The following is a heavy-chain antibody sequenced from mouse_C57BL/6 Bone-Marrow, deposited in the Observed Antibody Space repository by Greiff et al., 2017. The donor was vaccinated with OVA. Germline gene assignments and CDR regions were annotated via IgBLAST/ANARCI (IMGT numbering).Heavy chain of an antibody. Sequence: DVMLVESGGGLVKPGGSLKLSCAASGFTFSSYAMSWVRQTPEKRLEWVATISDGGSYTYYPDNVQGRFTISRDNAKNNLYLQMSHLKSEDTAMYYCARALYYYGSSLWYFDVWGTGTTVTVSS. CDR1: GFTFSSYA. V-gene: IGHV5-4*03. D-gene: IGHD1-1*01. CDR2: ISDGGSYT. J-gene: IGHJ1*03. CDR3: ARALYYYGSSLWYFDV.